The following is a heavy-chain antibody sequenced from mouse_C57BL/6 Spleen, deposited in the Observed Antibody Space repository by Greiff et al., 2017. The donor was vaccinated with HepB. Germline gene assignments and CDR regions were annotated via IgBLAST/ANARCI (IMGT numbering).Heavy chain of an antibody. D-gene: IGHD1-1*01. CDR2: IDPSDSYT. CDR1: GYTFTSYW. Sequence: QVQLQQPGAELVKPGASVKLSCKASGYTFTSYWMQWVKQRPGQGLEWIGEIDPSDSYTNYNQKFKGKATLTVDTSSSTAYMQLSSLTSEDSAVYYCARSYYGSSTPSWFAYWGQGTLVTVSA. J-gene: IGHJ3*01. CDR3: ARSYYGSSTPSWFAY. V-gene: IGHV1-50*01.